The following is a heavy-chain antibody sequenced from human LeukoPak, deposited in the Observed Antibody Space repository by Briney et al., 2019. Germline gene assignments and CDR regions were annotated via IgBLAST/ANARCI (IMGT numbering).Heavy chain of an antibody. CDR3: ARDRRSYPDY. J-gene: IGHJ4*02. V-gene: IGHV4-39*07. CDR2: IYFSGST. Sequence: YPSETLSLTCTVSGGSIRGSTLYWGWIRQPPGKGLEWIGNIYFSGSTYYNPSLKSRVTISVDLSKNQFSLKLSSVTAADTAVYYCARDRRSYPDYWGQGTLVTVSS. D-gene: IGHD1-26*01. CDR1: GGSIRGSTLY.